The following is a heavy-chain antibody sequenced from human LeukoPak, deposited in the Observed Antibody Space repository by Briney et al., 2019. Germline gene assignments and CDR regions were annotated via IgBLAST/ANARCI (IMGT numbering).Heavy chain of an antibody. D-gene: IGHD2-15*01. CDR3: ARGGYCSGGSCYPSVDY. CDR2: IYYSGST. Sequence: SETLSLTCTVSGGSVSSGSYYWSWIRQPSGKGLEWIGYIYYSGSTNYNPSLKSRVTISVDTSKNQFSLKLSSVTAADTAVYYCARGGYCSGGSCYPSVDYWGQGTLVTVSS. J-gene: IGHJ4*02. CDR1: GGSVSSGSYY. V-gene: IGHV4-61*01.